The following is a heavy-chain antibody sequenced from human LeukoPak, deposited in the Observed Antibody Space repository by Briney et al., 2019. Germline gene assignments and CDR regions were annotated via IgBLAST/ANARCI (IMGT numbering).Heavy chain of an antibody. J-gene: IGHJ4*02. Sequence: GGSLRHSCAAAGFTFSRYDIHWVRQATGKGLEWVSAIGSAGDTYYLDSVKGRFTISRENVKNSAHLQMNSLRAGDTALYFCARVTYDSGGHYYIDHWGQGTLVTVSS. CDR2: IGSAGDT. V-gene: IGHV3-13*01. D-gene: IGHD2-15*01. CDR3: ARVTYDSGGHYYIDH. CDR1: GFTFSRYD.